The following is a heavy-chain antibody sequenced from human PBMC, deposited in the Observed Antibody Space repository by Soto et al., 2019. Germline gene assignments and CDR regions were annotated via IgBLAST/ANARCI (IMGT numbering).Heavy chain of an antibody. CDR3: ARHATRSYDY. CDR1: RGSISTDY. CDR2: IYYNGNT. V-gene: IGHV4-59*08. Sequence: SETLSLTCTVSRGSISTDYWGWIRQPPGKGLECIGYIYYNGNTNYNPSLKGRVTISVDTSKNQFTLNLNSVTAADPAVYYCARHATRSYDYWGQGTLVTVSS. J-gene: IGHJ4*02.